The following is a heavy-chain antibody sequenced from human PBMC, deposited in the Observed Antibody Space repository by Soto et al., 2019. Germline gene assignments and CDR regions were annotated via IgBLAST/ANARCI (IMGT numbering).Heavy chain of an antibody. V-gene: IGHV3-30*18. CDR3: AKDGTHCSGGSCYGLDV. CDR1: GFTFSSYG. CDR2: ISYDGTNK. D-gene: IGHD2-15*01. Sequence: PWGSLRLSCAASGFTFSSYGMHWVRQAPGKGLEWVVVISYDGTNKYYADSVKGRFTISRDNSENSLSLQMNSLRAEDTAVYYCAKDGTHCSGGSCYGLDVWGQGTMVTVSS. J-gene: IGHJ6*02.